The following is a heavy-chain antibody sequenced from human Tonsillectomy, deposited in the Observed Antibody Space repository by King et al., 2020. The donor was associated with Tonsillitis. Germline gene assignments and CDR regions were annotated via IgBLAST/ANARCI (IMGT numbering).Heavy chain of an antibody. V-gene: IGHV1-69*06. CDR2: IIPFFVTA. Sequence: QLVQSGAEVKKPGSSVKVSCKASVGTFSSYAISWVRQAPGQGLEWMGGIIPFFVTANSAQKFQGRVTITADKSTSTAYMELSRLRSEDTAVYYCARDQGGTDYFYYYMDVWGKGTTVTVSS. CDR3: ARDQGGTDYFYYYMDV. J-gene: IGHJ6*03. D-gene: IGHD1-26*01. CDR1: VGTFSSYA.